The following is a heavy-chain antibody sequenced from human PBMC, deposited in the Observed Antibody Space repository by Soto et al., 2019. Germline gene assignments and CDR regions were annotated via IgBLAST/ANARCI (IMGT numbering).Heavy chain of an antibody. V-gene: IGHV4-31*03. D-gene: IGHD3-22*01. CDR3: ARGRGTISGYYPFFDY. CDR1: GGSISSGGYY. J-gene: IGHJ4*02. Sequence: PSETLSLTCTVSGGSISSGGYYWSWIRQHPGKGLEWIGYIYHSGSTNYNPSLKSRVTISVDTSKNQFSLKLSSVTAADTAVYYCARGRGTISGYYPFFDYWGQGTLVTVS. CDR2: IYHSGST.